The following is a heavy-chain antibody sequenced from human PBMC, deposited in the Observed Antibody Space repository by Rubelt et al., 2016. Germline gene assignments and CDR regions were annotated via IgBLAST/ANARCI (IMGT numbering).Heavy chain of an antibody. V-gene: IGHV1-3*01. D-gene: IGHD1-26*01. Sequence: QVQLVQSGAEVKKPGASVKVSCKASGYTFTSYSMHWVRQAPGQKLEWMGWIHAGNGHTKYSQKFQGRVPITRETSAGIAYMELRSVTSGETAVYDCARDHSGSYAFDFWGQGTLVTVSS. CDR2: IHAGNGHT. J-gene: IGHJ4*02. CDR3: ARDHSGSYAFDF. CDR1: GYTFTSYS.